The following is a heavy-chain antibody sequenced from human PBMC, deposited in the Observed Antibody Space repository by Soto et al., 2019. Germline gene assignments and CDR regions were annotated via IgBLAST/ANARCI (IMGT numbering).Heavy chain of an antibody. Sequence: EVQLVESGGGLVKPGGSLRLSCAASGFTFSNAWMNWVRQAPGKGLEWVGRIKSKTDGGTTDYAAPVKGRFTISRDDSKNDPYLQMNSLKTEDPAVYYCTTEEAVNWFDPWGQGTLVTVSS. V-gene: IGHV3-15*07. CDR3: TTEEAVNWFDP. J-gene: IGHJ5*02. CDR1: GFTFSNAW. CDR2: IKSKTDGGTT.